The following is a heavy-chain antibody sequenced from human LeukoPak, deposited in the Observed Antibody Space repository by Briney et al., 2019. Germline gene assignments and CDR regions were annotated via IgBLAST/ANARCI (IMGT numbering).Heavy chain of an antibody. Sequence: GGSLRLSCAASGFTFSSYGMHWVRQAPGKGLEWVAVIWYDGSNKYYADSVKGRFTISRDNSKNTLYLQMNSLRAEDTAVYYCARDYYRDSYSKFDYWGQGTLVTVSS. CDR3: ARDYYRDSYSKFDY. J-gene: IGHJ4*02. D-gene: IGHD5-24*01. CDR2: IWYDGSNK. CDR1: GFTFSSYG. V-gene: IGHV3-33*01.